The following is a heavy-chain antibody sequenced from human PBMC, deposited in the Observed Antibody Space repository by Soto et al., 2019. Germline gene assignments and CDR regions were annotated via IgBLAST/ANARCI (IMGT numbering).Heavy chain of an antibody. CDR2: IYYSGST. Sequence: SETLSLTCTVSGGSISSYYWSWIRQPPGKGLEWIGYIYYSGSTNYKPSLKSRVTISVDTSKNQFSLKLSSVTAADTAVYYCATGLGASSSYEYWGQGTLVTVSS. CDR3: ATGLGASSSYEY. V-gene: IGHV4-59*01. J-gene: IGHJ4*02. CDR1: GGSISSYY. D-gene: IGHD6-6*01.